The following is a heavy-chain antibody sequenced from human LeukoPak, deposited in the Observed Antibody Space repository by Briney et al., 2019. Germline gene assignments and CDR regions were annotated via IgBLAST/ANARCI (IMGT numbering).Heavy chain of an antibody. V-gene: IGHV3-23*01. CDR2: MSGSGRST. J-gene: IGHJ6*03. D-gene: IGHD3-10*01. Sequence: GGSLRLSCAASGFTFSSFTMSWVRQAPGKGLEWVSAMSGSGRSTYYADSVKGRFTISRDNSENTLYLQMNSLRAEDTAVYYYARAVDAGSGSPDYYYYMDVWGKGTTVTVSS. CDR1: GFTFSSFT. CDR3: ARAVDAGSGSPDYYYYMDV.